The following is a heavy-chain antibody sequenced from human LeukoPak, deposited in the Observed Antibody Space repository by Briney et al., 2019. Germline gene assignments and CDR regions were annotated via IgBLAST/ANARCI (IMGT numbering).Heavy chain of an antibody. CDR2: IYHSAST. D-gene: IGHD3-10*01. CDR3: ARVCASSGDCLFDY. V-gene: IGHV4-34*01. Sequence: SETLSLTCAVYGGSFSAYYWSWIRQPPGKGLEWIGSIYHSASTYYNPSLKSRVTISVDTSKNQFSLKLSSVTAADTAVYYCARVCASSGDCLFDYWGQGTLVTVSS. CDR1: GGSFSAYY. J-gene: IGHJ4*02.